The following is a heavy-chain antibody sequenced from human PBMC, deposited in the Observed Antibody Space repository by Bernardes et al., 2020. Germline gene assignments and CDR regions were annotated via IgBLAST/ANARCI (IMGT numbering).Heavy chain of an antibody. CDR1: GGSISNYY. CDR2: IYSSGTT. Sequence: ETLSLTCTVSGGSISNYYWSWIRQPPGKGLEWIGYIYSSGTTNYNPSLKSRVTISIDASKNHFSLKLSSVTAADTAVFYCARHEGTDSFDIWGQGTVVTVS. CDR3: ARHEGTDSFDI. J-gene: IGHJ3*02. D-gene: IGHD3-10*01. V-gene: IGHV4-59*08.